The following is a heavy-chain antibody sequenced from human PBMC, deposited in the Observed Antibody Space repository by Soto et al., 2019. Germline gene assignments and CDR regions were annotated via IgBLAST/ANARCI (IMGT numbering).Heavy chain of an antibody. V-gene: IGHV1-18*01. J-gene: IGHJ4*02. Sequence: QVQLVQSGAEVKKPGASVKVSCKASGYTFTSYGISWVRQAPGQGLEWMGWISAYNGNTNYAQKLQGRVTMTTDPSTSTAYMERRSLRSDDTAVYYCARMVRTRYSSGWYDYWGQGTLVTVSS. CDR1: GYTFTSYG. CDR3: ARMVRTRYSSGWYDY. CDR2: ISAYNGNT. D-gene: IGHD6-19*01.